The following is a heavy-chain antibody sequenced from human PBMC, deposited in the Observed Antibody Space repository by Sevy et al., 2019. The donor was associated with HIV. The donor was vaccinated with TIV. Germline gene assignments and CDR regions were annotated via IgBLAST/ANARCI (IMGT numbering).Heavy chain of an antibody. CDR2: ISWDGGRT. V-gene: IGHV3-43*01. D-gene: IGHD2-15*01. CDR1: GFTFDDYT. CDR3: AKGYCSGGSCYSGVYYYYMDV. Sequence: GGSLRLSCAASGFTFDDYTMHWVRQAPGKGLEWVSLISWDGGRTYYADSVKGRFTISRDNSKNSLYLQMNSLRTEDTAVYYCAKGYCSGGSCYSGVYYYYMDVWGKGTTVTVSS. J-gene: IGHJ6*03.